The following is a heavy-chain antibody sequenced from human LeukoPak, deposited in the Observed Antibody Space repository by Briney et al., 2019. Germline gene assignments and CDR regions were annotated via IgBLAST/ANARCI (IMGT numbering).Heavy chain of an antibody. V-gene: IGHV3-30-3*01. CDR3: ARDGERGYSDYDWPRMYYFDY. Sequence: GGSLRLSCAASGFTFSRYAMHWVRQAPGKGLEWVAVISYDGNNKYYADSVKGRFTISRDNSKNALYLQMNSLRAEDTAVYYCARDGERGYSDYDWPRMYYFDYWGQGTLVTVSS. D-gene: IGHD5-12*01. CDR1: GFTFSRYA. J-gene: IGHJ4*02. CDR2: ISYDGNNK.